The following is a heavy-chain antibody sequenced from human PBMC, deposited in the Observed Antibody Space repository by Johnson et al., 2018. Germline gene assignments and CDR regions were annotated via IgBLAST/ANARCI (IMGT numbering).Heavy chain of an antibody. CDR1: GYTFTSYF. CDR2: INPTGGST. Sequence: QVQLVQSGAEVKKPGASVKVSCKTSGYTFTSYFMHWVRQAPGQGLEWMGIINPTGGSTNYAQKFQGRVTMTSDPSTSTVYMELSSRGSEDTAVYYCERGVRCNSGCDPYDWFDPWGQGTLVTVSS. D-gene: IGHD5-12*01. J-gene: IGHJ5*02. V-gene: IGHV1-46*01. CDR3: ERGVRCNSGCDPYDWFDP.